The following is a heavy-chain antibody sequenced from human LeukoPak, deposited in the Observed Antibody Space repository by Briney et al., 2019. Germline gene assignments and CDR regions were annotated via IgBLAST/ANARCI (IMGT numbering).Heavy chain of an antibody. D-gene: IGHD3-22*01. CDR1: EYTFTGYY. CDR2: INPHSGGT. CDR3: ARGYYDSSGYYYSHFDY. V-gene: IGHV1-2*02. J-gene: IGHJ4*02. Sequence: GASVKVSCKASEYTFTGYYMHWVRQAPGQGLEWMGWINPHSGGTNYAQKFQGRVTMTGDTSISTAYMELSRLRSDDTAVYYCARGYYDSSGYYYSHFDYWGQGTLVTVSS.